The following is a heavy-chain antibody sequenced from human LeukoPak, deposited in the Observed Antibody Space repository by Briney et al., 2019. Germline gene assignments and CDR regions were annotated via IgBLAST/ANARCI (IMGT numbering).Heavy chain of an antibody. CDR1: GGSFSDYY. CDR3: ARESNYHGSGTGWFAP. V-gene: IGHV4-34*01. CDR2: INHSGSS. Sequence: SETLSLTCAVYGGSFSDYYWSWIRQPPGKGLEWIGEINHSGSSNNHPSLKSRVTISVDTSKNQFSLKLSSVTAADTAVYYCARESNYHGSGTGWFAPWGQGTQVTVSS. D-gene: IGHD3-10*01. J-gene: IGHJ5*02.